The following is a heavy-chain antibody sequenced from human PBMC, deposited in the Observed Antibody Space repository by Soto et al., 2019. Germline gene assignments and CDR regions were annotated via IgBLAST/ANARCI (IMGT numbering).Heavy chain of an antibody. CDR3: ARTAADEYYFDY. J-gene: IGHJ4*02. Sequence: ASVKVSCKASGYTFTSYDINWVRQATGQGLEWMGWMNPNSGNTGYAQKFQGRATMTRNTSISTAYMELSSLRSEDTAVYYCARTAADEYYFDYWGQGTLVTVSS. V-gene: IGHV1-8*01. D-gene: IGHD6-13*01. CDR1: GYTFTSYD. CDR2: MNPNSGNT.